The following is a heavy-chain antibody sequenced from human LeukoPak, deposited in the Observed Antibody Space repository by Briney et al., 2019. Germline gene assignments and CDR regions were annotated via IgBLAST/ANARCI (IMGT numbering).Heavy chain of an antibody. Sequence: SVKVSCKASGGTFSSYAISWVRQAPGQGLEWMGGIIPIFGTANYAQKFQGRVTITADESTSTAYMELSSLRSEDTAVYYCAASIAAAGTGDWFDPWGQGTLVTVSS. J-gene: IGHJ5*02. CDR1: GGTFSSYA. CDR2: IIPIFGTA. D-gene: IGHD6-13*01. CDR3: AASIAAAGTGDWFDP. V-gene: IGHV1-69*13.